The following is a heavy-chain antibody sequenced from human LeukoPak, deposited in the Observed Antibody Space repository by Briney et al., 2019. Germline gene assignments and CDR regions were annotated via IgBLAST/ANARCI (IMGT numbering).Heavy chain of an antibody. Sequence: SQTLSLTCAISGDSVPSNSAAWNWIRQSPSRGLGWLGRTYYRSKWYNDYAVSVKSRITINPDTSKNQFSLQLNSVTPEDTAVYYCARDTRGSYGAGGSFDYWGQGTLVTVSS. J-gene: IGHJ4*02. D-gene: IGHD1-26*01. CDR1: GDSVPSNSAA. V-gene: IGHV6-1*01. CDR2: TYYRSKWYN. CDR3: ARDTRGSYGAGGSFDY.